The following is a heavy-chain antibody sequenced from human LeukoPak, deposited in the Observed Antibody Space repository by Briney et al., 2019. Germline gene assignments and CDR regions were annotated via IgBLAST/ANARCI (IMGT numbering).Heavy chain of an antibody. CDR3: ARDRDGDYDGSFDY. V-gene: IGHV3-30-3*01. CDR1: GFTFSSYA. D-gene: IGHD4-17*01. Sequence: GGSLRLSCAASGFTFSSYAMHWVRQAPGKGLEWVAVISYDGSNKYYADSVKGRFTISRDNSKNTLYLQMSSLRAEDTAVYYCARDRDGDYDGSFDYWGQGTLVTVSS. J-gene: IGHJ4*02. CDR2: ISYDGSNK.